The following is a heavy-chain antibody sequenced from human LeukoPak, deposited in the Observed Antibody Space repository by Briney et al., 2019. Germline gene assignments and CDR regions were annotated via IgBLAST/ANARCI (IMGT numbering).Heavy chain of an antibody. Sequence: GGSLRLSRVASGYPYSSYSMNWIRQAPGKGLEGVSYISVSGGVRSYADSVKGRFTISRDDARNSLYLQMNSLKDEDTAVYYCARDRGYFYDQLDYWGQGTLVTVSS. CDR3: ARDRGYFYDQLDY. CDR2: ISVSGGVR. CDR1: GYPYSSYS. J-gene: IGHJ4*02. V-gene: IGHV3-48*02. D-gene: IGHD2/OR15-2a*01.